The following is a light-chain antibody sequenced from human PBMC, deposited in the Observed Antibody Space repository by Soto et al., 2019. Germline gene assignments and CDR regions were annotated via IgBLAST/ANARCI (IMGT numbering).Light chain of an antibody. V-gene: IGKV3-15*01. Sequence: EVVMTQSPATLSVSPGERATLSCRSSQSVSSNLAWYQQKPGQAPRLLISGASTRATGIPARFSGSGSGTEFTLTISSLQSEDFAVYYCQQDNNWPPITFGQGTRLEI. J-gene: IGKJ5*01. CDR2: GAS. CDR1: QSVSSN. CDR3: QQDNNWPPIT.